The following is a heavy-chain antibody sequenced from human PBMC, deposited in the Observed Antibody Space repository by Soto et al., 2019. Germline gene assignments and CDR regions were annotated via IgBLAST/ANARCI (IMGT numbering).Heavy chain of an antibody. D-gene: IGHD3-10*01. J-gene: IGHJ4*02. V-gene: IGHV4-31*03. Sequence: NPSETLSLTCTVSGGSISSGGYYWSWIRQHPGKGLEWIGYMYYSGSTYYNPSLKSRITISVDTSKKKFSLKLSSVTAADTAVYYCARGVTMVRGVGLFYFDYWGQGTLVTVSS. CDR1: GGSISSGGYY. CDR3: ARGVTMVRGVGLFYFDY. CDR2: MYYSGST.